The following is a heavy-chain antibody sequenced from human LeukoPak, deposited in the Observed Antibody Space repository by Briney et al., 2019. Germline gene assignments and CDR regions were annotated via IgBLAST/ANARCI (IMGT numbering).Heavy chain of an antibody. CDR3: ARVGDFWSGYPNWYFDL. Sequence: PSETLSLTCTVSGGSISSYYWSCIRQPPGKGLEWIGYIYYSGSTNYNPSLKSRVTISVDTSKNQFSLKLSSVTAADTAVYYCARVGDFWSGYPNWYFDLWGRGTLVTVSS. CDR2: IYYSGST. V-gene: IGHV4-59*01. CDR1: GGSISSYY. J-gene: IGHJ2*01. D-gene: IGHD3-3*01.